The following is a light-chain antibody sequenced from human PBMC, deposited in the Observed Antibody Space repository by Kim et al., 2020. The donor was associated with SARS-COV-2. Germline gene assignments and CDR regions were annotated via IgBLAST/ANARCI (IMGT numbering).Light chain of an antibody. Sequence: SAAVGDRVNITCRASQSISSYVNWYQQKPGKAPKLLIYAASRLQSGVPLRFSGSGAGTDCTLTISSLQPEDFATYYCQQSYSTPYSFGQGTKLEI. CDR1: QSISSY. CDR2: AAS. V-gene: IGKV1-39*01. CDR3: QQSYSTPYS. J-gene: IGKJ2*03.